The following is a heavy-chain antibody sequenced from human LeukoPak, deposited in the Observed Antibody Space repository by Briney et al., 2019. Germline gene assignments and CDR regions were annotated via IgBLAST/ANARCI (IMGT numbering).Heavy chain of an antibody. D-gene: IGHD3-9*01. J-gene: IGHJ4*02. V-gene: IGHV3-30-3*01. Sequence: PGGSLRLSCAASGFTFSSYAMHWVRQAPGKGLEWVAVISYDGSNKYYADSVKGRFTISRDNSKNTLYLQMNSLRTEDTAVYCCAKDARFDWLLHPHYFDYWGQGTLVTVSS. CDR3: AKDARFDWLLHPHYFDY. CDR1: GFTFSSYA. CDR2: ISYDGSNK.